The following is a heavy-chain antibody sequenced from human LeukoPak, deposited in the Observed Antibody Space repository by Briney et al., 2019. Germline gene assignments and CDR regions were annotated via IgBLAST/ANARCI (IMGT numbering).Heavy chain of an antibody. V-gene: IGHV3-48*04. J-gene: IGHJ6*03. CDR2: ISSSGSTI. CDR1: GFTFSSYS. Sequence: GGSLRLSCAASGFTFSSYSMNWVRQAPGKGLEWVSYISSSGSTIYYADSVKGRFTISRDNAKNSLYLQMNSLRAGDTAVYYCARDRGRYYMDVWGKGTTVTISS. D-gene: IGHD6-25*01. CDR3: ARDRGRYYMDV.